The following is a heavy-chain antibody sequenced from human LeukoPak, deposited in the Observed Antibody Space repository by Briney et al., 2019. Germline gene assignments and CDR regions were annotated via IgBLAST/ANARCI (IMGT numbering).Heavy chain of an antibody. J-gene: IGHJ4*02. CDR2: ISYDGSNK. CDR1: GFTFSSYG. V-gene: IGHV3-30*18. CDR3: AKGNFDY. Sequence: GGSLRLSCAASGFTFSSYGMHWVRQAPGKGLEWVAVISYDGSNKYYADSAKGRFTISRDNSKNTLYLQMNSLRAEDTAVYYCAKGNFDYWGQGTLVTVSS.